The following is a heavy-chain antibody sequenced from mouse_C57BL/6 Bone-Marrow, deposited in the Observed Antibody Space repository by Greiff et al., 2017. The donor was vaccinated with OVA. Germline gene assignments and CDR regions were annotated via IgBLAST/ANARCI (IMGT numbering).Heavy chain of an antibody. CDR1: GYTFTEYT. V-gene: IGHV1-62-2*01. CDR3: ARHEGRSPIYYDYEAWFAY. D-gene: IGHD2-4*01. J-gene: IGHJ3*01. Sequence: QVQLQQSGAELVKPGASVKLSCKASGYTFTEYTIHWVKQRSGQGLEWIGWFYPGSGSIKYNEKFKDKATLTADKSSSTVYMELSRLTSEDSAVYFCARHEGRSPIYYDYEAWFAYWGQGTLVTVAA. CDR2: FYPGSGSI.